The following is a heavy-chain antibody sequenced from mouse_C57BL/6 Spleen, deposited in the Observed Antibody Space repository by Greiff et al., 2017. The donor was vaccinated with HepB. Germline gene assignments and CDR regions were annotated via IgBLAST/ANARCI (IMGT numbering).Heavy chain of an antibody. CDR1: GYTFTDYN. CDR2: INPNNGGT. D-gene: IGHD1-1*01. J-gene: IGHJ1*03. CDR3: ARRAYGPPYWYFDV. V-gene: IGHV1-18*01. Sequence: EVQLQQSGPELVKPGASVKIPCKASGYTFTDYNMDWVKQSHGKSLEWIGDINPNNGGTIYNQKFKGKATLTVDKSSSTAYMELRSLTSEDTAVHYCARRAYGPPYWYFDVWGTGTTVTVSS.